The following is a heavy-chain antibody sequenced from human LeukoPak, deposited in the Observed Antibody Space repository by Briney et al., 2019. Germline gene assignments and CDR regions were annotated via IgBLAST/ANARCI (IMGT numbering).Heavy chain of an antibody. CDR3: ARERTVAGYYYYMDV. CDR1: GFTFSSYW. CDR2: IKQDGSEK. V-gene: IGHV3-7*01. J-gene: IGHJ6*03. D-gene: IGHD6-19*01. Sequence: GGSLRLSCAASGFTFSSYWMSWVRQAPGKGLEWVANIKQDGSEKYYVDSVKGRFTISRDNAKNSLYLQMNSLRAEDTAVYYCARERTVAGYYYYMDVWGKGTTVTVSS.